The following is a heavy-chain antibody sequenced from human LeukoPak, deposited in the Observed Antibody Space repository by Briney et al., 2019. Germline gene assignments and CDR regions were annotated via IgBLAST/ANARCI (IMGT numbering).Heavy chain of an antibody. D-gene: IGHD2-8*01. CDR2: IKQDGSEK. CDR3: ARELNGLDP. J-gene: IGHJ5*02. CDR1: GFIFTNYF. Sequence: GGSLRLSCAASGFIFTNYFMSWVRQAPGKGLEWVANIKQDGSEKYYVDSVKGRFTISRDNAKNSLYLQMNRLRAEDTAVYSCARELNGLDPWGQGTLVTVSS. V-gene: IGHV3-7*01.